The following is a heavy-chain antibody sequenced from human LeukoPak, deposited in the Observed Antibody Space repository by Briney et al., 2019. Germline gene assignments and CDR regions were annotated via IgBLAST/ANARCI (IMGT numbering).Heavy chain of an antibody. V-gene: IGHV3-23*01. D-gene: IGHD3-10*01. CDR2: ISGGGGST. CDR3: AKQYYYASGSNSVGAFDI. J-gene: IGHJ3*02. Sequence: GGSLRLSCAASGFTFSSYAMSWVRQTPGKGLEWVSAISGGGGSTHYPDSVKGRFTISRDNSKNTLHLQMNNLRAEDTAIYYCAKQYYYASGSNSVGAFDIWGQGTRVTVSS. CDR1: GFTFSSYA.